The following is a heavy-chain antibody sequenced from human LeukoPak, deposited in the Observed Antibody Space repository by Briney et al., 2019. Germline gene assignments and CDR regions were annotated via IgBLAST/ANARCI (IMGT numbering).Heavy chain of an antibody. J-gene: IGHJ4*02. V-gene: IGHV3-49*04. CDR2: IRSKAYGGTT. Sequence: PGGPLRLSCTASGFTFGDYAMSWVRQAPGKGLEWVGFIRSKAYGGTTEYAASVKGRFTISRDDSKSIAYLQMNSLKTEDTAVYYCTRAQGTYDFWSGYSSARYYIDYWGQGTLVTVSS. CDR1: GFTFGDYA. CDR3: TRAQGTYDFWSGYSSARYYIDY. D-gene: IGHD3-3*01.